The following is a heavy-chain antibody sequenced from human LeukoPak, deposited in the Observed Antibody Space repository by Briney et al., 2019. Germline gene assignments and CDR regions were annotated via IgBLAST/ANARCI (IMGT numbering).Heavy chain of an antibody. CDR2: ISAYNGNT. J-gene: IGHJ6*02. Sequence: GASVKVSCKASGYTFTSYGISWVRQAPGQGLEWMGWISAYNGNTNYAQKLQGRVTMTTDTSTSTAYMELRSLRSDDTAVYYCARDRGSSSWYAHYYGMDVWGQGTTVTVSS. CDR1: GYTFTSYG. V-gene: IGHV1-18*01. D-gene: IGHD6-13*01. CDR3: ARDRGSSSWYAHYYGMDV.